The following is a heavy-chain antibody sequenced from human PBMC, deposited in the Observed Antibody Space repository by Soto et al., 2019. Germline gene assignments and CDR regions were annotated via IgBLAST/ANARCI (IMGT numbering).Heavy chain of an antibody. CDR1: GYTFTSYG. CDR3: ARPSYGDYAGVYFDY. CDR2: ISVYKGNT. Sequence: QVQLVQSGAEVKKPGASVKVSCKASGYTFTSYGISWVRQAPGQGREWMGWISVYKGNTNYAQKLQGRVTMTTDTSTSTAYMELRSLRSDDTAVYYCARPSYGDYAGVYFDYWGQGTLVTVSS. D-gene: IGHD4-17*01. J-gene: IGHJ4*02. V-gene: IGHV1-18*01.